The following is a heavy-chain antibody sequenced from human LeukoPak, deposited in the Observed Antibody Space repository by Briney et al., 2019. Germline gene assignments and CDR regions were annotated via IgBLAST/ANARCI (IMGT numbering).Heavy chain of an antibody. CDR2: ISGSGGST. CDR1: GSTFSSYG. J-gene: IGHJ3*02. Sequence: PGGSLRLSCAASGSTFSSYGMSWVRQAPGKGLEWVSAISGSGGSTYYADSVKGRFTISRDNSKNTLYLQMNSLRAEDTAVYYCAKSRYGDYSLDAFDIWGQGTMVTVSS. V-gene: IGHV3-23*01. CDR3: AKSRYGDYSLDAFDI. D-gene: IGHD4-17*01.